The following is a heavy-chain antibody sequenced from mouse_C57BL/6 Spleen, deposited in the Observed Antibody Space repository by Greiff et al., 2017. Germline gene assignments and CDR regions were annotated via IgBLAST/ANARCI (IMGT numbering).Heavy chain of an antibody. CDR1: GYTFTSYW. D-gene: IGHD2-4*01. CDR2: IYPGSGST. V-gene: IGHV1-55*01. Sequence: QVHVKQPGAERVKPGASVKMSCKASGYTFTSYWITWVKQRPGQGLEWIGDIYPGSGSTNYNEKFKGKATLTVETSSSTAYMLLSSLTSEDSAVYYCARYDYAGWFAYWGQGTLVTVSA. CDR3: ARYDYAGWFAY. J-gene: IGHJ3*01.